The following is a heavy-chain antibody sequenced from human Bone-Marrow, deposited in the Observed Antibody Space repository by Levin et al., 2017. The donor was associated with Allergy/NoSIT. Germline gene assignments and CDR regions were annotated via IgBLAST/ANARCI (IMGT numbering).Heavy chain of an antibody. D-gene: IGHD2-2*01. CDR1: GFTFSSYW. CDR2: IKSDGSEK. Sequence: GESLKISCAASGFTFSSYWMSWVRQAPGKGLAWVANIKSDGSEKYYVASVRGRFTISRDNAKNSLYLQMNSLRADDTAVYYCARSTGDYYYGMDVWGQGTTVIVSS. J-gene: IGHJ6*02. CDR3: ARSTGDYYYGMDV. V-gene: IGHV3-7*01.